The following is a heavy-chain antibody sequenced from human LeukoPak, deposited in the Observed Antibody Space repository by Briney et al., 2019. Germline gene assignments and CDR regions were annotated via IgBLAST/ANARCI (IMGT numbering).Heavy chain of an antibody. CDR1: GFTFSSYA. D-gene: IGHD6-19*01. J-gene: IGHJ4*02. CDR3: AKSYSGWYSNYFDY. Sequence: PGGSLRLSCAASGFTFSSYAMSGVRQAPGKGLEWVSAISGSGGSTYYADSVKGRFTISRDNSKNTLYLQMNSLRAEDTAVYYCAKSYSGWYSNYFDYWGQGTLVTVSS. CDR2: ISGSGGST. V-gene: IGHV3-23*01.